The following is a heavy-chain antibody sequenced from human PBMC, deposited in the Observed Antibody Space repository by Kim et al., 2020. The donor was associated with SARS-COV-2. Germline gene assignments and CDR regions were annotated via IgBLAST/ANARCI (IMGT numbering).Heavy chain of an antibody. V-gene: IGHV3-23*01. J-gene: IGHJ6*02. CDR2: ISGSGGST. Sequence: GGSLRLSCAASGFTFSSYAMSWVRQAPGKGLEWVSAISGSGGSTYYADSVKGRFTISRDNSKNTLYLQMNSLRAEDTAVYYCAKDHGGAVEGWVDVWGQGTTVTVSS. CDR3: AKDHGGAVEGWVDV. D-gene: IGHD6-19*01. CDR1: GFTFSSYA.